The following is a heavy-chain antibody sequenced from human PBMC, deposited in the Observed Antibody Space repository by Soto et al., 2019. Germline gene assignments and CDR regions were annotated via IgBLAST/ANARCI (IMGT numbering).Heavy chain of an antibody. J-gene: IGHJ6*02. CDR1: GFTFSGSA. Sequence: EVQLVESGGGLVQPGGSLKLSCAASGFTFSGSAMHWVRQASGKGLEWVGRIRSKANSYATAYAASVKGRFTISRDDSKNTAYLQMNSLKTEDTAVYYCGSLGSYGDYGMDVWGQGTTVTV. CDR3: GSLGSYGDYGMDV. D-gene: IGHD4-17*01. CDR2: IRSKANSYAT. V-gene: IGHV3-73*01.